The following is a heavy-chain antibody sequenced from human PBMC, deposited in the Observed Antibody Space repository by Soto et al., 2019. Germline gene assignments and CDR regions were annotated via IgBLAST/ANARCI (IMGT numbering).Heavy chain of an antibody. CDR2: IYXSGSA. Sequence: XXTLSLTCTVSSGSISSYYWSWIRQPPGKGMEWXGHIYXSGSASYNHSXXSRVTISXXTSKNQLSMKLSTVTAADTAVYYCARGDYIPDYWGLGTLVTVSS. CDR1: SGSISSYY. D-gene: IGHD4-4*01. CDR3: ARGDYIPDY. V-gene: IGHV4-59*01. J-gene: IGHJ4*02.